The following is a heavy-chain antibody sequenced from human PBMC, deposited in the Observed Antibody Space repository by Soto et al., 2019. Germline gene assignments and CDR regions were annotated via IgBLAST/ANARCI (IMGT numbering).Heavy chain of an antibody. CDR1: GLSLNNGRLG. CDR3: ALIKDCSTTDCVLASFDP. J-gene: IGHJ5*02. V-gene: IGHV2-26*01. D-gene: IGHD2-2*01. Sequence: HVTLKEAGPVLVKPTETLTLTCTVSGLSLNNGRLGVSWIRQPPGKALEWLAHIFSNDDKSYSTSLKSRLTISKDTSRSQVVLTMTKMDPVDSATYYCALIKDCSTTDCVLASFDPWGQGTLVTVSS. CDR2: IFSNDDK.